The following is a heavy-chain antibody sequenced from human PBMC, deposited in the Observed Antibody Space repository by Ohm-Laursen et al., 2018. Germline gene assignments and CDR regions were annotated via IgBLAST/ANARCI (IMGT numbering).Heavy chain of an antibody. CDR1: GGSISSSSYY. CDR3: ASLRPPRTYYGMDV. Sequence: PSETLSLTCTVSGGSISSSSYYWGWIRQPPRKGLEWIGSIYYSGSTYYNPSLKSRVTISVDTSKNQFSLKLSSVTAADTAVYYCASLRPPRTYYGMDVWGQGTTVTVSS. D-gene: IGHD1-14*01. V-gene: IGHV4-39*01. CDR2: IYYSGST. J-gene: IGHJ6*02.